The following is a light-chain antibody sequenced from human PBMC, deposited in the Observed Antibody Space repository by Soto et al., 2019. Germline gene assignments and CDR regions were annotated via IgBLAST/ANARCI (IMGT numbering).Light chain of an antibody. Sequence: VCSQGPGTPYLSRGERAALSCRASQCVSSSYLAWYQQKPGQAPSLLIYGASSRATGIPDRFSGSGSGTDFTLTTSRLQPDDFAAYYCHQHCSIPPLTFGQGTKVDIK. J-gene: IGKJ4*01. CDR3: HQHCSIPPLT. V-gene: IGKV3-20*01. CDR2: GAS. CDR1: QCVSSSY.